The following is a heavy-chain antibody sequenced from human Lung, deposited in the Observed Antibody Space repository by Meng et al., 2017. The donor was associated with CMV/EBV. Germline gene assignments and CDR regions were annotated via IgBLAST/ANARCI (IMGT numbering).Heavy chain of an antibody. D-gene: IGHD3-22*01. J-gene: IGHJ3*02. CDR2: ISYDGSNK. CDR1: GFTFSSYA. V-gene: IGHV3-30-3*01. CDR3: AREFFGTTYYYDSSGYFAFDI. Sequence: SCAASGFTFSSYAMHWVRQAPGKGLEWVAVISYDGSNKYYADSVKGRFTISRDNSKNTLYLQMNSLRAEDTAVYYCAREFFGTTYYYDSSGYFAFDIWXQGTXVTVSS.